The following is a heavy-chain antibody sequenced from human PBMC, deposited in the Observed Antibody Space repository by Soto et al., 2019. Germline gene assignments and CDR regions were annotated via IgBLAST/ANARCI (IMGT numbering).Heavy chain of an antibody. J-gene: IGHJ6*02. V-gene: IGHV1-69*02. CDR3: ASHFTGVLVLGTSPPGGDNFGWDV. D-gene: IGHD2-8*02. CDR1: GGTFSRYT. CDR2: IIPIVDIP. Sequence: QVQLVQSGAEVKKPGSSVNFSCKASGGTFSRYTFTWVRQAPGQGLEWMGRIIPIVDIPNYAQKYQGRVTITADKSTSTAYMELSRLTSDDTAVYYCASHFTGVLVLGTSPPGGDNFGWDVWGQGTTVSVS.